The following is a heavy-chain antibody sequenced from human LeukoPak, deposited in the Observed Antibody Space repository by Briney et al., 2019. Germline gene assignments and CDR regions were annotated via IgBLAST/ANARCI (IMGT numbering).Heavy chain of an antibody. D-gene: IGHD6-13*01. Sequence: ASVKVSCKASGYTFTSYYMHWVRQAPGQGLEWMGIINPSGSSTSYAQKFQGRVTMTRDTSTSTVYMELSSLRSEDTAVYYCARGLGSIAAARYYFDYWGQGTLVTVSS. CDR2: INPSGSST. CDR3: ARGLGSIAAARYYFDY. J-gene: IGHJ4*02. CDR1: GYTFTSYY. V-gene: IGHV1-46*01.